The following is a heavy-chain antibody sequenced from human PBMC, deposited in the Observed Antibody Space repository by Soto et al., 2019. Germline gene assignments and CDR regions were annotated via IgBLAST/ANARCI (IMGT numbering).Heavy chain of an antibody. D-gene: IGHD6-13*01. CDR2: ISSSSSTI. J-gene: IGHJ5*02. Sequence: EVQLVEYGGGLVQPGGSLRLSCAASGFTFSSYSMNWVRQAPGKGLEWVSYISSSSSTIYYADSVKGRFTLSRDNAKNSLYLQMNSLRAEDTAVYYCARHPERIAQIGWFDPWGQGTLVTVSS. CDR1: GFTFSSYS. CDR3: ARHPERIAQIGWFDP. V-gene: IGHV3-48*01.